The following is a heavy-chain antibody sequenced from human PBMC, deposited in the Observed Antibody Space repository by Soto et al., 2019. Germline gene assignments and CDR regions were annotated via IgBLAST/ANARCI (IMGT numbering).Heavy chain of an antibody. CDR1: GGSIRRSSYY. CDR2: IYNSGST. CDR3: ARHGPSLVTKAFDI. D-gene: IGHD4-4*01. J-gene: IGHJ3*02. Sequence: QLQLQESGPGLVKPSETLSLTCTVSGGSIRRSSYYWGWIRQPPGKGLEWIGSIYNSGSTYYNWSLKSRVTISVDTSKNQFSLRLSSVTAADTAVYYCARHGPSLVTKAFDIWGQGTMVTVS. V-gene: IGHV4-39*01.